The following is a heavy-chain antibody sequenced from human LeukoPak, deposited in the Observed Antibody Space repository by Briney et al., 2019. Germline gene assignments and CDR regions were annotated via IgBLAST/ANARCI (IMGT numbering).Heavy chain of an antibody. CDR3: ARYNRPRPIDY. D-gene: IGHD6-6*01. J-gene: IGHJ4*02. Sequence: SETLSLTCTVYGCSISSGGYYWSWIRQHPGKGLEWIGYIYYSGSTYYNPSLKSRVTISVDTSQNQFSLKLSSVTAAVTAVYGCARYNRPRPIDYWGQGPLVTVSS. CDR1: GCSISSGGYY. CDR2: IYYSGST. V-gene: IGHV4-31*03.